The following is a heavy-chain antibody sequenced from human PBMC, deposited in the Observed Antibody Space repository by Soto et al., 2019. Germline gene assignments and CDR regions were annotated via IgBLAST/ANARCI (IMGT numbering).Heavy chain of an antibody. V-gene: IGHV3-23*01. J-gene: IGHJ4*02. D-gene: IGHD1-7*01. CDR1: GFTFSTYA. CDR3: AKDRNYPRDQFHY. CDR2: ISANGQGI. Sequence: XGSLRLSCAASGFTFSTYALSWVRQAPGKGLEWVSAISANGQGIYYADSVRGRFTISRDNSKNTIFLHMDSLRAEDTAVYYCAKDRNYPRDQFHYWGQGTLVTVSS.